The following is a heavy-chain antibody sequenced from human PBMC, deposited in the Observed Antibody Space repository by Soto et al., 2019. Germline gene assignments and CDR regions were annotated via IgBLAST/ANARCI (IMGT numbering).Heavy chain of an antibody. D-gene: IGHD6-19*01. CDR2: ISSSSSYI. Sequence: GGSLRLSCAASGFTFSSYSMNWVRQAPGKGLEWVSSISSSSSYIYYADSVKGRFTISRDNAKNSLYLQMNSLRAEDTAVYYCAREVPDSSGWCFDYWGQGTLVTVSS. CDR3: AREVPDSSGWCFDY. J-gene: IGHJ4*02. CDR1: GFTFSSYS. V-gene: IGHV3-21*01.